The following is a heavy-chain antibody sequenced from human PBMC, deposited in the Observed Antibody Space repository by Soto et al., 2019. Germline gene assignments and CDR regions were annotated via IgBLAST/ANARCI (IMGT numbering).Heavy chain of an antibody. CDR1: GGTFSSYA. CDR2: IIPFFDTA. CDR3: ARRRRYGPGSYYWYNYFDP. Sequence: GASVKVSCKASGGTFSSYAFSWVRQAPGQGLEWMGDIIPFFDTADYAQKFRGRVTITADESTSTAYMELSSLRSEDTAVYYCARRRRYGPGSYYWYNYFDPWGQGTPVTVSS. D-gene: IGHD3-10*01. V-gene: IGHV1-69*13. J-gene: IGHJ5*02.